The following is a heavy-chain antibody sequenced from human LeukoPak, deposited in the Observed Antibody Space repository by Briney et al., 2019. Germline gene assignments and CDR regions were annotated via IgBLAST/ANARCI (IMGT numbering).Heavy chain of an antibody. V-gene: IGHV4-39*01. J-gene: IGHJ4*02. D-gene: IGHD3-22*01. Sequence: PSETLSLTCTVSGGSITSSSYYWGWIRQPPGKGLEWIGSIYYSGSTYYNPSLKSRVTISVDTSKNQFSLKLSSVTAADTAVYYCARQPMIVGNIFDYWGQGTLVTVSS. CDR1: GGSITSSSYY. CDR2: IYYSGST. CDR3: ARQPMIVGNIFDY.